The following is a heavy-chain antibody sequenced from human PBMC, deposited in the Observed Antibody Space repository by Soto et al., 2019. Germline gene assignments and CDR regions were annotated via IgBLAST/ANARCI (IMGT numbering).Heavy chain of an antibody. CDR3: AKRVDTAMVIFNDAFDI. Sequence: GASVKVSCEASGGTFSSYTISWVRQAPGQGLEWMGRIIPILGIANYAQKFQGRVTITADKSTSTAYMELSSLRSEDTALYYCAKRVDTAMVIFNDAFDIWGQGTMVTVSS. CDR2: IIPILGIA. CDR1: GGTFSSYT. V-gene: IGHV1-69*02. J-gene: IGHJ3*02. D-gene: IGHD5-18*01.